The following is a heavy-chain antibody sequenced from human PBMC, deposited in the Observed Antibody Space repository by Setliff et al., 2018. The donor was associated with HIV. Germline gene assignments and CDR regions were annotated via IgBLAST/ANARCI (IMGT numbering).Heavy chain of an antibody. J-gene: IGHJ3*02. CDR1: GGSISSHY. CDR3: AGDNPRDLAFDI. V-gene: IGHV4-59*11. D-gene: IGHD3-3*01. CDR2: FYYSGNT. Sequence: NPSETLSLTCTVSGGSISSHYWSWIRQPPGKGLEWIGSFYYSGNTNYNPSLKSRLTISLDTSKNHFSPKLNSVTAADTAVYYCAGDNPRDLAFDIWGQGTVVTVSS.